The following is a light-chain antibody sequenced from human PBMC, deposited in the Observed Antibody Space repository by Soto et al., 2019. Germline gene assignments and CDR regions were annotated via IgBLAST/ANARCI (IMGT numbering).Light chain of an antibody. CDR2: GAS. Sequence: EIEMTQSPATLSVSPGERVILSCRASQSVDYNLAWYQQKPGQAPRLLIFGASNRATGIPARFSGSGSGTAFTLTISSLQSEDFGVYFCQQYDNGPLTFGGGTKVEIK. J-gene: IGKJ4*01. CDR1: QSVDYN. V-gene: IGKV3D-15*01. CDR3: QQYDNGPLT.